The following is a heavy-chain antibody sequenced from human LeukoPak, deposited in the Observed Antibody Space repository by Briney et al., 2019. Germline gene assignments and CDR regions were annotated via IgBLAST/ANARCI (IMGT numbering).Heavy chain of an antibody. CDR3: AKDLNSGSYDAFDI. D-gene: IGHD1-26*01. Sequence: GGSLRLSCAASGFSFSNYAMSWVRQAPGEGLEWVSGIVGSGGGTYYADSVKGRFTISRDNSEKTLILQMNSLRAEDTAVYYCAKDLNSGSYDAFDIWGQGTMVTVSS. CDR2: IVGSGGGT. J-gene: IGHJ3*02. CDR1: GFSFSNYA. V-gene: IGHV3-23*01.